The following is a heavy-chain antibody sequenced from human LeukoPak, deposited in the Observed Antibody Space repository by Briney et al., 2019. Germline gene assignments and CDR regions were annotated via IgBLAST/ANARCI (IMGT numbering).Heavy chain of an antibody. CDR3: AKDRLRYCSGGNCYSPVDY. V-gene: IGHV3-23*01. J-gene: IGHJ4*02. CDR2: ISASGAGT. CDR1: GFTFSNYG. Sequence: GTLRLSCAGSGFTFSNYGMSWVRQALGKGLEWVSTISASGAGTYYADSVKGRFTVSRDNSKNTLYLQMNSLRAEDTAVYYCAKDRLRYCSGGNCYSPVDYWGQGTLVTVSS. D-gene: IGHD2-15*01.